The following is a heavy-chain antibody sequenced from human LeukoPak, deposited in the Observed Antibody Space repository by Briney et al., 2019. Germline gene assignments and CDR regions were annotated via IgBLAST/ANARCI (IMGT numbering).Heavy chain of an antibody. J-gene: IGHJ6*03. CDR1: GFTFSSYE. CDR2: ISSSGSTI. V-gene: IGHV3-48*03. D-gene: IGHD3-9*01. CDR3: ARAGYYDILTGSYYYYYYMDV. Sequence: GGSLRLSCAASGFTFSSYEMNWVRQAPGKGLEWVSYISSSGSTIYYADSVKGRFTISRDNAKNSLYLQMNSLRAEDTAVYYCARAGYYDILTGSYYYYYYMDVWGKGTTVTISS.